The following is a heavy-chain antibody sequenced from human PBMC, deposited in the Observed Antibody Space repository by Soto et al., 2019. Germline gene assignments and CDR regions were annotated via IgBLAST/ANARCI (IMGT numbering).Heavy chain of an antibody. D-gene: IGHD3-10*01. Sequence: QITLKESGPTLANPTQTLTLTCTFSGFSLSTARASVGWLRQPPGKALEWLALIYWDDDKRYSPSLKSRLTITKDTYTIQVVLTLSSMAPVDTATYYCAHSRGFGELAFDHWGQGTQVTVSS. CDR3: AHSRGFGELAFDH. CDR1: GFSLSTARAS. CDR2: IYWDDDK. V-gene: IGHV2-5*02. J-gene: IGHJ4*02.